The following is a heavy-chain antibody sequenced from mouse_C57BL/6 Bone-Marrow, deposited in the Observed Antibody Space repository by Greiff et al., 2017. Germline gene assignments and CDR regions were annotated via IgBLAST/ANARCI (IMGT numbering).Heavy chain of an antibody. CDR3: ARERRDPTWFAY. Sequence: VQLQQSGPGLVKPSQSLSLTCSVTGYSITSGYYWNWIRQFPGNKLEWMGYISYDGSNNYNPSLKNRISITRDTSKNQFFLKLNSVTTEDTATYYCARERRDPTWFAYWGQGTLVTVSA. V-gene: IGHV3-6*01. D-gene: IGHD3-3*01. J-gene: IGHJ3*01. CDR2: ISYDGSN. CDR1: GYSITSGYY.